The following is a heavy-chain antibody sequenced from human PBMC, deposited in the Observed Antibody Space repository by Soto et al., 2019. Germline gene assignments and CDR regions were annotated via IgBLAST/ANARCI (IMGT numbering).Heavy chain of an antibody. Sequence: QVQLVESGGGVVQPGRSLRLSCAASGFTFSSYAMHWVRQAPGKGLEWVAVISYDGSNKYYADYVKGRFTISRDNSKNTLYLQMNSLRAEDTAVSYCARDEIRFSWAYGMDVWGQGTTVTVSS. D-gene: IGHD3-3*01. V-gene: IGHV3-30-3*01. J-gene: IGHJ6*02. CDR2: ISYDGSNK. CDR3: ARDEIRFSWAYGMDV. CDR1: GFTFSSYA.